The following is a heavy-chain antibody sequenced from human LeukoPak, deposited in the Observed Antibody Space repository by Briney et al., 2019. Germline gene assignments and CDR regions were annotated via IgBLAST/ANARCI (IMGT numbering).Heavy chain of an antibody. J-gene: IGHJ3*02. Sequence: GESLKISCKGSGYSFTSYWIGWVRQMPGKGLERMGIIFPSDSDTRYSPSFQGQVTISADKSISTAYLQWSSLKASDTAMYYCARGGYSSGWYLGAFDIWGQGTMVTVSS. D-gene: IGHD6-19*01. CDR3: ARGGYSSGWYLGAFDI. CDR1: GYSFTSYW. CDR2: IFPSDSDT. V-gene: IGHV5-51*01.